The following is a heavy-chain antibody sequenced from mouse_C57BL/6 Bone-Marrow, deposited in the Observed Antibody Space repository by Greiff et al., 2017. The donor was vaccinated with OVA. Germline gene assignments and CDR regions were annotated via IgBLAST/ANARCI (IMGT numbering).Heavy chain of an antibody. J-gene: IGHJ3*01. CDR3: GRTHPHWFAY. Sequence: EVQLQQSGPELVKPGASVKIPCKASGYTFTDYNMDWVKQSHGKSLEWIGDIDPNNGGTIYNQKFKGKATLTVDKSSSTAYMELRSLTSEDTAVYYCGRTHPHWFAYWGQGTLVTVSA. D-gene: IGHD6-1*01. CDR2: IDPNNGGT. V-gene: IGHV1-18*01. CDR1: GYTFTDYN.